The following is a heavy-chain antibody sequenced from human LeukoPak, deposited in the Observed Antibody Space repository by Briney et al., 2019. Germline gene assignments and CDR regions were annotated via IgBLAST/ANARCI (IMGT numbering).Heavy chain of an antibody. J-gene: IGHJ4*02. CDR2: INHSGST. Sequence: PETLSLTCAVYGGSFSGYYWSWIRQPPGKGLEWSGEINHSGSTNYNPSLKSRVTISVDTSKNQFSLKLSSVTAADTAVYYCARSMLYYDYVWGSYPRGPFDYWGQGTLVTVSS. V-gene: IGHV4-34*01. CDR3: ARSMLYYDYVWGSYPRGPFDY. CDR1: GGSFSGYY. D-gene: IGHD3-16*02.